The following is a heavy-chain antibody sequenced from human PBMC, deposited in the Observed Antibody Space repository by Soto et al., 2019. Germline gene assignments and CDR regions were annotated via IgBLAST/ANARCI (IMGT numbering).Heavy chain of an antibody. Sequence: SETLSLTCTVSGGSISSYYWSWIRQPPGKGLEWIGYIYYSGSTNYNPSLKSRVTISVDTSKNQFSLKLSSVTAADTAVYYCARRKLGVWFDPWGQGTLVTAPQ. CDR1: GGSISSYY. CDR2: IYYSGST. CDR3: ARRKLGVWFDP. D-gene: IGHD1-7*01. V-gene: IGHV4-59*08. J-gene: IGHJ5*02.